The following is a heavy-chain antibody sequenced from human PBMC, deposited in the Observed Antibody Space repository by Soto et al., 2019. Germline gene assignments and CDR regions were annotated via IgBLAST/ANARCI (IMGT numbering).Heavy chain of an antibody. J-gene: IGHJ4*02. V-gene: IGHV3-23*01. D-gene: IGHD6-6*01. CDR3: AKDQGYSSSFDY. CDR1: GFTFSSYA. CDR2: ISGSGGST. Sequence: EVQLLESGGGLVQPGGSLRLSCAASGFTFSSYAMSWVRQAPGKGLEGVSAISGSGGSTYYADSVKGRFTISRDNSKNTLYLQMNSLRDEDTAVYYCAKDQGYSSSFDYWCQGTLVTVSS.